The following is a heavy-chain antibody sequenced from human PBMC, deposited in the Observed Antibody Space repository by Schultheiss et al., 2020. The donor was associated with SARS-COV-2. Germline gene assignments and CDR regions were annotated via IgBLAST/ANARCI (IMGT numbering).Heavy chain of an antibody. D-gene: IGHD2-2*01. J-gene: IGHJ6*02. V-gene: IGHV4-39*07. CDR2: INHSGST. Sequence: SETLSLTCTVSGGSISSSSYYWNWIRQPPGKGLEWIGEINHSGSTYYSPSLKSRVTISVDTSKNQFSLKLSSVTAADTAVYSCARGRGVGVVVVPAAMSLRYGLDVWGQGTTVTVSS. CDR1: GGSISSSSYY. CDR3: ARGRGVGVVVVPAAMSLRYGLDV.